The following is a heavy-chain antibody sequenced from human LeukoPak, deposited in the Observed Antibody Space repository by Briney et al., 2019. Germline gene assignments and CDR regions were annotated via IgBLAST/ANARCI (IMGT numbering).Heavy chain of an antibody. Sequence: PGRSLRLSCAASGFTFDDYAMHWVRQAPGKGLEWVSGISWNSGSIGYADSVKGRFTISRDNAKNSLYLQMNSLRAEDTAVYYCARDRSSSGWYYDYWGQGTLVTVSS. CDR1: GFTFDDYA. D-gene: IGHD6-19*01. CDR3: ARDRSSSGWYYDY. V-gene: IGHV3-9*01. CDR2: ISWNSGSI. J-gene: IGHJ4*02.